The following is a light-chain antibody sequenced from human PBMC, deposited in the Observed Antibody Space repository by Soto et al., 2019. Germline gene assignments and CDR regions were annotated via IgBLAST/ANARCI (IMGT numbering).Light chain of an antibody. Sequence: EIVMTQSPATLSVSPGERATLSCRASQSVSGNLAWYQQIPGQAPRLLIYGASTRATGIPARFSGSGSGTDFTLTISSLQSEDCAVYYCQQYNNWPPITFGQGTRLEIK. CDR3: QQYNNWPPIT. J-gene: IGKJ5*01. V-gene: IGKV3-15*01. CDR2: GAS. CDR1: QSVSGN.